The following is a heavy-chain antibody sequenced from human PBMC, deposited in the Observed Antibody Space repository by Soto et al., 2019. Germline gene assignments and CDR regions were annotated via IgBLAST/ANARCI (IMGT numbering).Heavy chain of an antibody. CDR3: ARRSSYYYYFAMDV. J-gene: IGHJ6*02. D-gene: IGHD2-2*01. V-gene: IGHV4-34*01. CDR1: GGSFNDYY. CDR2: INHSGST. Sequence: QVQLQQWGAGLLKPSETLSLTCAVYGGSFNDYYSTWIRQSPGKGLEWIGEINHSGSTNYNPSLKSRVTITIDTSRNEFSLNLRSVTAADTAVYYCARRSSYYYYFAMDVWGQGTTVTVSS.